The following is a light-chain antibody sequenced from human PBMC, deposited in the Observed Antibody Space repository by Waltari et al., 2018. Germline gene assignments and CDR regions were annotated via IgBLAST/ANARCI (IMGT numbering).Light chain of an antibody. J-gene: IGKJ3*01. Sequence: DIQMTQSPSSLSASVGDRVTITCRASQSISNHLNWYQQKPGEAPKLLIYCASRLQSGVPSRFSGSGSGTDFALTISSLQPEDFATYYCQQSYSTLPFTFGPGTKVDFK. CDR1: QSISNH. V-gene: IGKV1-39*01. CDR3: QQSYSTLPFT. CDR2: CAS.